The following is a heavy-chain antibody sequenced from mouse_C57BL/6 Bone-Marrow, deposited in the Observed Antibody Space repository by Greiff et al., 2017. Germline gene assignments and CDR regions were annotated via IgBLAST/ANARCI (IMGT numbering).Heavy chain of an antibody. CDR3: ERGRAYDGYYVWFAY. CDR2: ISYSGST. Sequence: EVQLQESGPGMVKPSQSLSLTCPVTGYSITSGYDWHWIRHFPGNKLEWMGYISYSGSTNYNPSLKSRISIPHDTSKNHFFLKLNSVTTEDTATYYCERGRAYDGYYVWFAYWGQGTLVTVSA. CDR1: GYSITSGYD. J-gene: IGHJ3*01. V-gene: IGHV3-1*01. D-gene: IGHD2-3*01.